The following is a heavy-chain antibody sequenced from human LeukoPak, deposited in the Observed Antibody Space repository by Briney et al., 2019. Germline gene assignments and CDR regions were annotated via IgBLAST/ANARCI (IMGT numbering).Heavy chain of an antibody. D-gene: IGHD3-16*02. CDR3: ARLREITFGGVIGIDY. CDR2: ISGSGGST. J-gene: IGHJ4*02. V-gene: IGHV3-23*01. Sequence: GGSLRLSCAASGFTFSSYAMSWVRQAPGKGLEGVSAISGSGGSTYYADSVKGRFTISRDNSKNTLYLQMNSLSAEDTAVYYCARLREITFGGVIGIDYWGQGTLVTVSS. CDR1: GFTFSSYA.